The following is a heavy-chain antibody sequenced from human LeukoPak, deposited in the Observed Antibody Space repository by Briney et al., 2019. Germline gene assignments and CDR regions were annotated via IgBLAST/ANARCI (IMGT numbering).Heavy chain of an antibody. CDR2: INAGNGNT. J-gene: IGHJ6*02. V-gene: IGHV1-3*01. Sequence: ASVKVSCKASGYTFTSYAMHWVRQAPGQRLEWMGWINAGNGNTKYSQKFQGRVTITRDTSASTAYMELSSLRSEDTAVYYCARDMRVRGVNIYAMDDWGQGTTVTVSS. CDR3: ARDMRVRGVNIYAMDD. CDR1: GYTFTSYA. D-gene: IGHD3-10*01.